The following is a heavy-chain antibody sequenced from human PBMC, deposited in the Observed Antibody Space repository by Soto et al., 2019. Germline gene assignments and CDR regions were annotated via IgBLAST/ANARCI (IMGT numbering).Heavy chain of an antibody. CDR3: ARIGYSSASLDY. CDR1: GFTFNNYW. D-gene: IGHD6-19*01. V-gene: IGHV3-7*01. Sequence: GGSLILSCAASGFTFNNYWMTWVRQAPGKGPEWVANMKQAGSEKHYLDSVKGRFTISRDNAKNSVYLQMNSLRAEDTAVYYCARIGYSSASLDYWGRGTLVTVSS. CDR2: MKQAGSEK. J-gene: IGHJ4*02.